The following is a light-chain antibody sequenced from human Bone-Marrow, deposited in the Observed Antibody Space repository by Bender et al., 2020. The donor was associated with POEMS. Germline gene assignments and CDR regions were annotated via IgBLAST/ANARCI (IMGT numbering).Light chain of an antibody. CDR3: SSYTSSVTLV. CDR1: SNDVGSSNL. CDR2: EDT. Sequence: QSALTQPASVSGSPGQSITISCTGTSNDVGSSNLFSWYQQHPGTAPKLMIYEDTKRPTGLSNRFSGSKSGNTASLTISGLQTDDEADYYCSSYTSSVTLVFGGGTKLTVL. J-gene: IGLJ2*01. V-gene: IGLV2-14*02.